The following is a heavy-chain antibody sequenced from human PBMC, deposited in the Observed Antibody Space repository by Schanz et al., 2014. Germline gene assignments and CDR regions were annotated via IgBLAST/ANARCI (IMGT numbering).Heavy chain of an antibody. J-gene: IGHJ4*02. CDR1: GFSFTTYA. V-gene: IGHV3-23*04. D-gene: IGHD2-2*01. CDR3: ARESSNDIVLVPGAVFDH. CDR2: ISSGGGST. Sequence: EVQLVESGGGLVQPGGSLRLSCASSGFSFTTYAMSWVRQAPGKGLEWVSSISSGGGSTYYADSVKGRFTISRDNSKNTLYLQMNSLRAGDAAVYYCARESSNDIVLVPGAVFDHWGQGILVTVSS.